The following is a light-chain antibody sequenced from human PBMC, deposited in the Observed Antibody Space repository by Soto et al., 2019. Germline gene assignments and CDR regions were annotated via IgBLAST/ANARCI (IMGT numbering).Light chain of an antibody. CDR2: DAS. Sequence: DIQMTQSPSTLSASVGDRVTISCRASQTITSWLAWYQQKPGKAPKLLIYDASSLESGVPSRFSGSGSGTGFTLTISSLQPDDFATYYCQQYENYWTFGQGTKVDIK. CDR1: QTITSW. CDR3: QQYENYWT. J-gene: IGKJ1*01. V-gene: IGKV1-5*01.